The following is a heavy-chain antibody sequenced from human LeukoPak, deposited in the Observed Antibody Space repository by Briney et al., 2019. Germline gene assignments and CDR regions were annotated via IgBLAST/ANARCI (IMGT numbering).Heavy chain of an antibody. CDR3: AKRFYNWNEYYFDY. D-gene: IGHD1-20*01. CDR1: GFTFSSYA. V-gene: IGHV3-23*01. Sequence: PGGSLRLSCAASGFTFSSYAMSWVRQAPGKGLEWVSAISGSGGSKYYADSVKGGFTISRDNSKNTLYLQMNSLRAEDTAVYYCAKRFYNWNEYYFDYWGQGTLVTVSS. CDR2: ISGSGGSK. J-gene: IGHJ4*02.